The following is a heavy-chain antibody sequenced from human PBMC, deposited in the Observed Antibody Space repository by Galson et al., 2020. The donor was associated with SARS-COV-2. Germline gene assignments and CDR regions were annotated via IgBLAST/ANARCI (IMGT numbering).Heavy chain of an antibody. D-gene: IGHD3-10*01. Sequence: ASETLSLTCTVSGGSSSNNYWSWVRQSAGKGLEWIGRIYPSGNTNYNPSLTSRVTMSVDTSKNQFSLKLASVTAADAAVYYCARGIRGCGMDVWGQGTTVNVSS. CDR2: IYPSGNT. J-gene: IGHJ6*02. CDR3: ARGIRGCGMDV. CDR1: GGSSSNNY. V-gene: IGHV4-4*07.